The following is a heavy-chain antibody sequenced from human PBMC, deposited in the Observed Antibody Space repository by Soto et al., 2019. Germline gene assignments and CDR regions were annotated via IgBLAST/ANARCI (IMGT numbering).Heavy chain of an antibody. D-gene: IGHD6-13*01. CDR3: ARYQAAGLRLAFDY. CDR1: GGSISSGGYY. Sequence: SETLSLTCTVSGGSISSGGYYWSWIRQHPGKGLEWIGYIYYSGSTYYNPSLKSRVTISVDTSKNQFSLKLSSVTAADTAVYYCARYQAAGLRLAFDYWGQGTLVTVSS. V-gene: IGHV4-31*03. CDR2: IYYSGST. J-gene: IGHJ4*02.